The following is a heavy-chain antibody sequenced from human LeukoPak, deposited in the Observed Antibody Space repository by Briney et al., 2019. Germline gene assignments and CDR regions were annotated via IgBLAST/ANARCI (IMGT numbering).Heavy chain of an antibody. CDR3: ARDWIAAAGTGSNWFDP. CDR1: GGTFSSYA. D-gene: IGHD6-13*01. V-gene: IGHV1-69*05. Sequence: ASVKVSCKASGGTFSSYAISWVRQAPGQGLEWMGGIIPIFGTANYAQKFQGRVTITTDESTSTAYMELSSLRSEDTAVYYCARDWIAAAGTGSNWFDPWGQGTLVTVSS. J-gene: IGHJ5*02. CDR2: IIPIFGTA.